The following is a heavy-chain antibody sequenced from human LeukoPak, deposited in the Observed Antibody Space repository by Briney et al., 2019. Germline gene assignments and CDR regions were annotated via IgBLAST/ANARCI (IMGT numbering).Heavy chain of an antibody. J-gene: IGHJ3*02. CDR1: GFTFSNAW. D-gene: IGHD5-12*01. CDR3: ARAPGRRWLQLASSGDAFDI. CDR2: IKSKTDGGTT. Sequence: PGGSLRLSCAASGFTFSNAWMSWVRQAPGKGLEWVGRIKSKTDGGTTDYAAPVKGRFTISRDNAKNTLYLQMNSLRAEDTAVYYCARAPGRRWLQLASSGDAFDIWGQGTMVTVSS. V-gene: IGHV3-15*05.